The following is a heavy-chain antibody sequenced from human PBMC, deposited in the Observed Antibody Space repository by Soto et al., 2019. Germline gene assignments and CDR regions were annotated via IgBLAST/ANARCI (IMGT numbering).Heavy chain of an antibody. V-gene: IGHV1-18*01. J-gene: IGHJ5*02. CDR2: ISAYNGNT. D-gene: IGHD3-3*01. CDR1: GYTFTSYG. CDR3: ARGYDFVSGYSGWFDP. Sequence: QVQLVQSGAEVKKPGASVTVSCKASGYTFTSYGISWVRQAPGQGLEWMGWISAYNGNTNYAQKLQGRVTMTTDTATSTADMGLRSLRSYDTAVYYCARGYDFVSGYSGWFDPWGQGTLVAVSS.